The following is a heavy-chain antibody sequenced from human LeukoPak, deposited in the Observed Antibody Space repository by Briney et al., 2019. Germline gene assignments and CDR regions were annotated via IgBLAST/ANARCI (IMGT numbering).Heavy chain of an antibody. Sequence: GGSLTLLCTAWRFIFSRYSMNWVRRAPGKGLEWGSYISSSSSTIYYADSVKGRFTISRDNAKNSLYLQMNSLRAEDTAVYYCARDIYYDSSGYYGSVYWGQGTLVTVSS. J-gene: IGHJ4*02. CDR3: ARDIYYDSSGYYGSVY. CDR2: ISSSSSTI. V-gene: IGHV3-48*04. CDR1: RFIFSRYS. D-gene: IGHD3-22*01.